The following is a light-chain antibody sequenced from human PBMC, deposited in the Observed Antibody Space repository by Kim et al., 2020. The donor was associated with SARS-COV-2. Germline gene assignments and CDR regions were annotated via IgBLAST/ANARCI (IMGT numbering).Light chain of an antibody. J-gene: IGLJ2*01. CDR2: RDS. CDR3: QVWDGRAVV. CDR1: NIEKRN. Sequence: ALGQTARMTGGGDNIEKRNVHWYQQRPGQAPILVIYRDSKRPSGIPERVSGSNSGNTATLTISRVQAGDEADYYCQVWDGRAVVFGGGTQLTVL. V-gene: IGLV3-9*01.